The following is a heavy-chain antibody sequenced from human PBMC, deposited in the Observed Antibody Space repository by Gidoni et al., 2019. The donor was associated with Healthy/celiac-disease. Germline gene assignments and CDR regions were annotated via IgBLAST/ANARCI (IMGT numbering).Heavy chain of an antibody. CDR2: IYYSGST. CDR3: ARIRHYFDY. J-gene: IGHJ4*02. Sequence: QLQLQESGPGLVRPSDTLSLPTPAPGGSISSSRYYWGWLRQPPGKGLEWIGSIYYSGSTYYNPSLKSRVTISVDTSKNQFSLKLSSVTAADTAVYYCARIRHYFDYWGQGTLVTVSS. V-gene: IGHV4-39*01. CDR1: GGSISSSRYY.